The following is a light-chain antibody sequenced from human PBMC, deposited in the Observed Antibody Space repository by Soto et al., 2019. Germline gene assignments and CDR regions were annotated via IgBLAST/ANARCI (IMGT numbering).Light chain of an antibody. CDR2: DAS. CDR1: QSVSSY. V-gene: IGKV3-11*01. Sequence: EIVLTQSPATLSLSPGERATLSCRASQSVSSYLAWYQQKPGQAPRLLIYDASNRATGIPARFSGSGSGTDFTLTISSLEPEDFAVYYCQQRWAFGPGTKVDIE. J-gene: IGKJ3*01. CDR3: QQRWA.